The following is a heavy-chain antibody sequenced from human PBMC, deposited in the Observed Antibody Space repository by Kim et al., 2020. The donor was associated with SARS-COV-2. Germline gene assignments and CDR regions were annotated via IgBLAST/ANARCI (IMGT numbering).Heavy chain of an antibody. D-gene: IGHD3-10*01. Sequence: KLNARSVKDRFTIPRDNIKNTQYLRMTTLRAEDTALYYCAREGNTSGLDVWGQGTTVTVSS. CDR3: AREGNTSGLDV. CDR2: K. J-gene: IGHJ6*02. V-gene: IGHV3-30*03.